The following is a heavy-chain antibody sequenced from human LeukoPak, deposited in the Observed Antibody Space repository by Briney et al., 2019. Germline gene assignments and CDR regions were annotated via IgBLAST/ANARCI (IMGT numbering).Heavy chain of an antibody. CDR3: APTTYYDILTGYYTDY. CDR1: GGSFSGYY. Sequence: PSETLSLTCAVYGGSFSGYYWSWIRQPPGKGLEWIGEINHSGSTNYNPSLKSRVTISVDTSKNQFSLKLSSVTAADTAVYYCAPTTYYDILTGYYTDYWGQGTLVTVSS. V-gene: IGHV4-34*01. CDR2: INHSGST. J-gene: IGHJ4*02. D-gene: IGHD3-9*01.